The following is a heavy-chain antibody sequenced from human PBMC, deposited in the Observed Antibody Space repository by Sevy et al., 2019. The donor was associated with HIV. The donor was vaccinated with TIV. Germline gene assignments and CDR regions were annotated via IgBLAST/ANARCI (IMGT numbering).Heavy chain of an antibody. V-gene: IGHV3-43*01. CDR1: GFTFDDYT. Sequence: VGSLRLSCAASGFTFDDYTMHWVRQAPGKGLEWVSLISWDGGSTYYADSVKGRFTISRDNSKNSLYLQMNSLRTEDTALYYCATNTVTHTDYYYYGMDVWGQGTTVTVSS. CDR2: ISWDGGST. D-gene: IGHD4-4*01. CDR3: ATNTVTHTDYYYYGMDV. J-gene: IGHJ6*02.